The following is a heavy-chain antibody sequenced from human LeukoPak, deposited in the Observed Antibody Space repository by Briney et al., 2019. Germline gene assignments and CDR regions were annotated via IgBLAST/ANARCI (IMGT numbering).Heavy chain of an antibody. V-gene: IGHV4-34*01. Sequence: SETLSLTCAVYGGSFSGYYWSWIRQPPGKGLEWIGEINHSGSTNYNPSLKSRVTISVDTSKNQFSLKLSSVTAADTAVYYCARRVRGGSYFRYWGQGTLVTASS. J-gene: IGHJ4*02. CDR2: INHSGST. CDR1: GGSFSGYY. D-gene: IGHD1-26*01. CDR3: ARRVRGGSYFRY.